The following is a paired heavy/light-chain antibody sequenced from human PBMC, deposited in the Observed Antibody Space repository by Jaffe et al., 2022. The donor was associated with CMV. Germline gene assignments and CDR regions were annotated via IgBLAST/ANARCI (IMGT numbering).Light chain of an antibody. CDR1: QSLLHSNGYNY. CDR3: MQALQTPQAT. CDR2: LGS. Sequence: DIVMTQSPLSLPVTPGEPASISCRSSQSLLHSNGYNYLDWYLQKPGQSPQLLIYLGSNRASGVPDRFSGSGSGTDFTLKISRVEAEDVGVYYCMQALQTPQATFGPGTKVDIK. V-gene: IGKV2-28*01. J-gene: IGKJ3*01.
Heavy chain of an antibody. V-gene: IGHV3-48*02. CDR2: ISSSSSTI. J-gene: IGHJ6*02. Sequence: EVQLVESGGGLVQPGGSLRLSCAASGFTFSSYSMNWVRQAPGKGLEWVSYISSSSSTIYYADSVKGRFTISRDNAKNSLYLQMNSLRDEDTAVYYCAREAELLWLKAYYYYYYGMDVWGQGTTVTVSS. CDR3: AREAELLWLKAYYYYYYGMDV. D-gene: IGHD3-10*01. CDR1: GFTFSSYS.